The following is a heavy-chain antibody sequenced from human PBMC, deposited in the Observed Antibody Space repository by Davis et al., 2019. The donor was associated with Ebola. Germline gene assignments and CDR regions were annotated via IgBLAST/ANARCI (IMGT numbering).Heavy chain of an antibody. D-gene: IGHD5-12*01. CDR2: ISSSGSTI. CDR1: GFTFSTYA. J-gene: IGHJ6*02. CDR3: ARGMWLLYYGMDV. V-gene: IGHV3-48*03. Sequence: GESLKISCAASGFTFSTYAMNWVRQAPGKGLEWVSYISSSGSTIYYADSVKGRFTISRDNAKNSLYLQMNSLRAEDTAVYYCARGMWLLYYGMDVWGQGTTVTVSS.